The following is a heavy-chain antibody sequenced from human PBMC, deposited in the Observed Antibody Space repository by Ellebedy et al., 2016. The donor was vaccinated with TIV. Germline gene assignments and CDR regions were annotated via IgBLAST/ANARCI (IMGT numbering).Heavy chain of an antibody. D-gene: IGHD3-9*01. CDR3: ARDTRFIDHQHNWFDP. J-gene: IGHJ5*02. CDR1: GFIFSDFQ. CDR2: ISSSGATV. V-gene: IGHV3-11*01. Sequence: GESLKISCAASGFIFSDFQMSWIRQAPGKGLECISYISSSGATVYYTDSVKGRFTISRDNARKSLYLQLNSLGAEDTAVYYCARDTRFIDHQHNWFDPWGQGTLVTVSS.